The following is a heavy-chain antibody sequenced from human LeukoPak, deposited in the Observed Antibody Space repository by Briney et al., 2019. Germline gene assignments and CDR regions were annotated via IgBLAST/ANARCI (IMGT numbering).Heavy chain of an antibody. CDR3: ARHPENSKWLRRRQHYTFDY. CDR2: INHSGST. Sequence: SETLSLTCAVYGGSFSGYYWSWIRQPPGKGLEWIGEINHSGSTNYNPSLKSRVTISVDTSKNQFSLKLSSVTAADTAVYYCARHPENSKWLRRRQHYTFDYWGQGTLVTVSS. J-gene: IGHJ4*02. V-gene: IGHV4-34*01. CDR1: GGSFSGYY. D-gene: IGHD5-12*01.